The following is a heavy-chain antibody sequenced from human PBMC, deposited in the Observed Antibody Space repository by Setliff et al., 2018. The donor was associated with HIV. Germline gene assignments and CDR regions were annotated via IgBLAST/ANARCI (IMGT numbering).Heavy chain of an antibody. Sequence: SETLSLTCTVSGASIRNYYWSWIRQAPGRGLEWLGFFYPGTTYYNPSLKSRVTISVETSKKQISLKVKAVTAADTAVYYCARAPTDHYDPTRLGDGLDIWGQGTMVTVSS. CDR1: GASIRNYY. CDR3: ARAPTDHYDPTRLGDGLDI. V-gene: IGHV4-4*08. J-gene: IGHJ3*02. D-gene: IGHD3-22*01. CDR2: FYPGTT.